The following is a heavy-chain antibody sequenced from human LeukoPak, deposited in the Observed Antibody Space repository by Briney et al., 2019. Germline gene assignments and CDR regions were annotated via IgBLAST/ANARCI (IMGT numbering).Heavy chain of an antibody. Sequence: SETLSLTCAVSGYSISSGYYWGWIRQPPGKGLEWIGSIYHSGSTYYNPSLKSRVTISVDTSKNQFSLKLRSVTAADTAVYHCARDRTFGDFVHWGQGTLVTVSS. CDR2: IYHSGST. D-gene: IGHD3-16*01. CDR3: ARDRTFGDFVH. J-gene: IGHJ4*02. V-gene: IGHV4-38-2*02. CDR1: GYSISSGYY.